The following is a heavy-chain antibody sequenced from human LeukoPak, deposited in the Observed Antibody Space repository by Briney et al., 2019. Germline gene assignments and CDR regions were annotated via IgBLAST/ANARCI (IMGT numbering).Heavy chain of an antibody. V-gene: IGHV3-30*04. Sequence: GGSLRLSCAASGFTFSSYAMHWVRQAPGKGLEWVAVIAFDESDEYYADSVKGRFTISRDNSKNTIYLQMNSLRPEDTALYYCAKERATGRRIFSFDYWGQGALVTVSS. CDR3: AKERATGRRIFSFDY. D-gene: IGHD6-13*01. J-gene: IGHJ4*02. CDR1: GFTFSSYA. CDR2: IAFDESDE.